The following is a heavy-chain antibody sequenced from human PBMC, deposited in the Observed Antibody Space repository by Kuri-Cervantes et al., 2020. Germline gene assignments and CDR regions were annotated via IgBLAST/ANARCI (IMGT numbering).Heavy chain of an antibody. Sequence: ESLKISCTVSGGSISSYYWSWIRQPAGKGLEWIGRIYTSGSTNYNPSLKSRVTISVDKSKNQFSLKLSSVTAADTAVYYCARGTTWGQGTLVTVSS. CDR1: GGSISSYY. J-gene: IGHJ5*02. CDR3: ARGTT. CDR2: IYTSGST. V-gene: IGHV4-4*07.